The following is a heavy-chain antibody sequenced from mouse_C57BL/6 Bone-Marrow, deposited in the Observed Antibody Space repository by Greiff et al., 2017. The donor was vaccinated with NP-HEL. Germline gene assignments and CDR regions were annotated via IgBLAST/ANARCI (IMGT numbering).Heavy chain of an antibody. J-gene: IGHJ4*01. V-gene: IGHV2-9*01. CDR1: GFSLTSYG. CDR3: AKRSYGNSYAMDY. Sequence: VQVVESGPGLVAPSQSLSITCTVSGFSLTSYGVDWVRQPPGKGLEWLGVIWGGGSTNYNSALMSRLSISKDNSKSQVFLNMNILQTDDTAMYYCAKRSYGNSYAMDYWGQGTSVTVSS. CDR2: IWGGGST. D-gene: IGHD2-1*01.